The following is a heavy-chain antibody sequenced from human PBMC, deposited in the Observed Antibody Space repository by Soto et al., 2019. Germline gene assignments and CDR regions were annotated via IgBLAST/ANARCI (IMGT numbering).Heavy chain of an antibody. D-gene: IGHD3-22*01. Sequence: QVQLVQSGAEVKKPGSSVKVSCKASGGTFSSYAISWVRQAPGQGLEWMGGIIPIFGTANYAQKFQGRVTINAAESTSTAHMELSSLRSEDTAVYYCSRNYDRSGPHMDVWGQGTTVTVSS. V-gene: IGHV1-69*01. CDR3: SRNYDRSGPHMDV. J-gene: IGHJ6*02. CDR2: IIPIFGTA. CDR1: GGTFSSYA.